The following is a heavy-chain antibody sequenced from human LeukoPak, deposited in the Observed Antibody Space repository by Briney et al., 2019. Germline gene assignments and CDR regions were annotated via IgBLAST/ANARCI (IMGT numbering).Heavy chain of an antibody. J-gene: IGHJ4*02. CDR2: FDPEDGET. CDR1: GYTLTELS. CDR3: ATSRGHLGYFDWLFFDY. V-gene: IGHV1-24*01. D-gene: IGHD3-9*01. Sequence: ASVKVSCKVSGYTLTELSMHWVRQAPGKGLEWMGGFDPEDGETIYAQKFQRRVTMTEDTSTDTAYMELSSLRSEDTAVYYCATSRGHLGYFDWLFFDYWGQGTLVTVSS.